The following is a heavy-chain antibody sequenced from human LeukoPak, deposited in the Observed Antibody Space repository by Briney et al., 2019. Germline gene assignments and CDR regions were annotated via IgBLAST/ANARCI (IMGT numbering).Heavy chain of an antibody. Sequence: SSETLSLTCTVSGGSISSYYWNWIRQPAGQGLEWIGRIYSSGSTNYNPSLKSRVTMSVDTSKNQFSLKLSSVTAADTAIYYCARVDQNAGSADYYYHALDVWGQGTTVTVSS. CDR3: ARVDQNAGSADYYYHALDV. CDR2: IYSSGST. V-gene: IGHV4-4*07. CDR1: GGSISSYY. J-gene: IGHJ6*02.